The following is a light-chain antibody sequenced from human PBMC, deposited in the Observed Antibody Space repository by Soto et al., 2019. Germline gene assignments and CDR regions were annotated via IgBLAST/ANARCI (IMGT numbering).Light chain of an antibody. CDR1: RSDVGGYNY. J-gene: IGLJ2*01. CDR2: DVS. CDR3: TSSTSTSPVV. V-gene: IGLV2-14*01. Sequence: QSPLTQPASVSGSPGQSITISCTGTRSDVGGYNYVSWYQQHPGKAPKVIIYDVSNRPSWSSNRFAASKSGNTASLTISGLQAEDDAAYYCTSSTSTSPVVVGGGTKLTVL.